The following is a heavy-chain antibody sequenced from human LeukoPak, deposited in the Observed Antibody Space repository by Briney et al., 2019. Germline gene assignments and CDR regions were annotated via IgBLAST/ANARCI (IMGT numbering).Heavy chain of an antibody. V-gene: IGHV3-21*01. D-gene: IGHD5-18*01. CDR2: ISSSSSYI. CDR3: ARVWDTAMAHDY. Sequence: GGSLRLSCAASGFTFSSYSMNWVRQAPGKGLEWVSSISSSSSYIYYADSVKGRFTISRDNAKNSLYLQMNSLRAEDTAVYYCARVWDTAMAHDYWGQGTLVTVSS. J-gene: IGHJ4*02. CDR1: GFTFSSYS.